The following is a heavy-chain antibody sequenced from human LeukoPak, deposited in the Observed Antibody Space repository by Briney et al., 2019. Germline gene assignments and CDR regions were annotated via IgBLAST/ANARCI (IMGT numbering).Heavy chain of an antibody. J-gene: IGHJ4*02. V-gene: IGHV4-34*01. CDR2: INHSGST. CDR1: GGSFSGYY. Sequence: SETLSLTCAVYGGSFSGYYWSWIRQPPGKGLEWIGEINHSGSTNYNPSLKSRVTISVDTSKNQFSLKLSSVTAADTAVYYCARGIVGANGCWGQGTLDTVSS. CDR3: ARGIVGANGC. D-gene: IGHD1-26*01.